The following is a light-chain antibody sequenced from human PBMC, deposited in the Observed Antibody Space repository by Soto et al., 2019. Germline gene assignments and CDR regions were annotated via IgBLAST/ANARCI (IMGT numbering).Light chain of an antibody. CDR1: RSVSSY. CDR2: DAS. J-gene: IGKJ4*01. CDR3: QHRSDRPPRLT. Sequence: EIVLTQSPATLSLSPGERATLSYGASRSVSSYLAWYQQKPGQAPRLLIHDASYMATGIAASFSGRGSGTDSTLNISSLEPEDFAGYYCQHRSDRPPRLTFGGGTKVEIK. V-gene: IGKV3-11*01.